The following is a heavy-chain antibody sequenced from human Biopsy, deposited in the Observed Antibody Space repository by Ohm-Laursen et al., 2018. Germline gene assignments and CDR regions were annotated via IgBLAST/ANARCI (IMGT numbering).Heavy chain of an antibody. CDR1: GGSFSDYY. CDR2: INHRGTT. D-gene: IGHD3-16*01. V-gene: IGHV4-34*01. CDR3: ARAVDYYDPYYYYGLDV. Sequence: SETLSLTCAVYGGSFSDYYWTWIRQPPGKGLEWIGEINHRGTTNYNPSLKSRVAISVDTSKNQFSLTLRSLTAADTAVYYCARAVDYYDPYYYYGLDVWGQWTTVTVSS. J-gene: IGHJ6*02.